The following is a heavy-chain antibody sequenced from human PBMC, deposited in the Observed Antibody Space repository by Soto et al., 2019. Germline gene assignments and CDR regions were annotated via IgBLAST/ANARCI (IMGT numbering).Heavy chain of an antibody. V-gene: IGHV1-18*04. Sequence: ASVKVSCKASGYTFTSYGISWVRQAPGQGLEWMGWISPYNGNTNYAQKLQGRVTMTTDTSTSTAYMELRSLRSDDTAVYYCARDESSYCGGDCYDYYYYGMDVWGQGTTVTVSS. CDR2: ISPYNGNT. CDR3: ARDESSYCGGDCYDYYYYGMDV. J-gene: IGHJ6*02. D-gene: IGHD2-21*02. CDR1: GYTFTSYG.